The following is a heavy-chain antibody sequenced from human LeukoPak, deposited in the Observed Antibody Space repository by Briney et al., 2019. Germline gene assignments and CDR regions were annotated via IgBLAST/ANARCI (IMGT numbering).Heavy chain of an antibody. CDR3: ARDRIGDY. V-gene: IGHV4-34*01. CDR1: GGSFSGYY. Sequence: KSSETLSLTCAVYGGSFSGYYWSWIRQPPGKGLEWIGEINHSGSTNYNPSLKSRVTISVDTSKNQFSLKLSSVTAADTAVYYCARDRIGDYWGQGTLVTVSS. CDR2: INHSGST. D-gene: IGHD2-15*01. J-gene: IGHJ4*02.